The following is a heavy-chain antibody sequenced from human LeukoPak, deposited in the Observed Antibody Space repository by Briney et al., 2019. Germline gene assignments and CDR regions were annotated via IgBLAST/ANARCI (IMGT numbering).Heavy chain of an antibody. V-gene: IGHV1-69*13. Sequence: GASVKVSCKASGYTFTGYYMHWVRQAPGQGLEWMGGIIPIFGTANYAQKFQGRVTITADESTSTAYMELSSLRSEGTAVYYCARNRFNYYYYYYMDVWGKGTTVTISS. J-gene: IGHJ6*03. CDR2: IIPIFGTA. CDR3: ARNRFNYYYYYYMDV. CDR1: GYTFTGYY.